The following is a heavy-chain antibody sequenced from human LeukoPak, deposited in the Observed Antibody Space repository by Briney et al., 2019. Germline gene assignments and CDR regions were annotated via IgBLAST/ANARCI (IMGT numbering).Heavy chain of an antibody. Sequence: PGGSLRLSCAASGFTLSSYEMNWVRQVPGKGLVWVSRINSDGSTTNYADSVKGRFTISRDNAKNTLYLQMDSLRADDTAVYYCATAGNYRFDYWGQGTLVTVSS. V-gene: IGHV3-74*01. CDR2: INSDGSTT. CDR1: GFTLSSYE. CDR3: ATAGNYRFDY. J-gene: IGHJ4*02. D-gene: IGHD1-7*01.